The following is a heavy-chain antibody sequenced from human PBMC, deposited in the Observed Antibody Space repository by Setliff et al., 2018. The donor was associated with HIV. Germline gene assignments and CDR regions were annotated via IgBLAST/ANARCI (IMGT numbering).Heavy chain of an antibody. CDR2: ISKSGSQT. D-gene: IGHD6-19*01. Sequence: PGGSLRLSCAASGFTFSSYTMNWVRLAPGKGLEWVASISKSGSQTYYGDSVKGRFTVSRDNAKNLLYLQMNKMRVADSAVYYCTTAPGSGWSTDAFDIWGQGTMVTVSS. V-gene: IGHV3-21*06. CDR1: GFTFSSYT. J-gene: IGHJ3*02. CDR3: TTAPGSGWSTDAFDI.